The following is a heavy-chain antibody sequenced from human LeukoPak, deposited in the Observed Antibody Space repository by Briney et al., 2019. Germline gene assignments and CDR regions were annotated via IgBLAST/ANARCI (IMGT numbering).Heavy chain of an antibody. V-gene: IGHV3-43*01. Sequence: GGSLRLSCAASGFTFDDYTMHWVRQPPGKGLEWVSLMTWDAGTTYYADSVKGRFTISRGNSKNSLYLQMNSLRSEDTALYYCAKGGQTAARDMDVWGKGTTVTVSS. CDR3: AKGGQTAARDMDV. J-gene: IGHJ6*03. CDR1: GFTFDDYT. D-gene: IGHD2-2*01. CDR2: MTWDAGTT.